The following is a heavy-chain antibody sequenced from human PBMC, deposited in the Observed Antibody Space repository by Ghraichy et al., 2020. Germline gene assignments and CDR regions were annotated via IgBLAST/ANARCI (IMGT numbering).Heavy chain of an antibody. Sequence: SRTLSLTCAVSGGSISTNSWWSWVRQPPGKGLEWIGEIDQSGSANYNPSLRSRVSISVDKSKNQFSLKLNSVTAADTAMYYCTRPPWGVYALDVWGQGTTVTVSS. V-gene: IGHV4-4*02. CDR3: TRPPWGVYALDV. D-gene: IGHD3-16*01. CDR1: GGSISTNSW. CDR2: IDQSGSA. J-gene: IGHJ6*02.